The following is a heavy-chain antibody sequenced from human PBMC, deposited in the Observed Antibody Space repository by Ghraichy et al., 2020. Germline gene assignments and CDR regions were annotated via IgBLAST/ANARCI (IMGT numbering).Heavy chain of an antibody. CDR3: ARDKGRYYYDTHGYSGACDY. V-gene: IGHV1-18*01. J-gene: IGHJ4*02. D-gene: IGHD3-22*01. CDR2: ISVDNGKT. Sequence: ASVKVSCKASGNTYSFNGVSWVRQAPGQGLEWMGWISVDNGKTNYAQKLQDRVTMTRDTSTNTVYMELRSLRSDDTAVYYCARDKGRYYYDTHGYSGACDYWGQGTLVTVSS. CDR1: GNTYSFNG.